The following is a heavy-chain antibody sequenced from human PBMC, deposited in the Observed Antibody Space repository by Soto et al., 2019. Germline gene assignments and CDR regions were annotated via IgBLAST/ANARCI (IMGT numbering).Heavy chain of an antibody. D-gene: IGHD3-16*01. Sequence: SETLSLTCTVSGGSISSYYWSWIRQPPGKGLEWIGYIYYSGSTNYNPSLKSRVTISVDTSKNQFSLKLSSVTAADPAVYYCAREDNVFAYWGRGTLVTVS. CDR3: AREDNVFAY. CDR2: IYYSGST. V-gene: IGHV4-59*01. J-gene: IGHJ4*02. CDR1: GGSISSYY.